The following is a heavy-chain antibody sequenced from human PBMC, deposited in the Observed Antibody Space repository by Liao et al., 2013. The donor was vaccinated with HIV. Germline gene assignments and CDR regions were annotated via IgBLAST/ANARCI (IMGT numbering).Heavy chain of an antibody. Sequence: QVQLQQSGAGLLKPSETLSLTCDVSGGSFSGSYWTWIRQAPGKGLEWIGEISHSGTANYNPSLESRLSLSLDTSKYQVSLKVRSVTAADTAVYFCVRDMSNWNLDFWGRGTLVTVSS. V-gene: IGHV4-34*01. D-gene: IGHD1-1*01. CDR2: ISHSGTA. CDR1: GGSFSGSY. CDR3: VRDMSNWNLDF. J-gene: IGHJ4*02.